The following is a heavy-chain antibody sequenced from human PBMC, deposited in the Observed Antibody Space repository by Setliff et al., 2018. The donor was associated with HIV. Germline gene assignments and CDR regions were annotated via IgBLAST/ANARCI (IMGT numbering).Heavy chain of an antibody. CDR2: IIPEFGTA. D-gene: IGHD3-3*01. CDR1: GGTFSSYA. Sequence: SVKVSCKASGGTFSSYAITWVRQAPGQGLEWLGRIIPEFGTANYAPKFQGRVTISADKITNTAYMELSSLKSEDTAVYYCARDTQILEWFNYYMDVWGKGTAVTVSS. J-gene: IGHJ6*03. V-gene: IGHV1-69*06. CDR3: ARDTQILEWFNYYMDV.